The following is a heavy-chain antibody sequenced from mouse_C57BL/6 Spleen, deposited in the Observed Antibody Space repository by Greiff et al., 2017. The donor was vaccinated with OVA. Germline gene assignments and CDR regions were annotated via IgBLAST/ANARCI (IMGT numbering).Heavy chain of an antibody. Sequence: VQRVESGAELVKPGASVKLSCKASGYTFTEYTIHWVKQRSGQGLEWIGWFYPGSGSIKYNEKFKDKATLTADKSSSTVYMELSRLTSEDSAVYFCARHERRDYDYDGGYFDYWGQGTTLTVSS. J-gene: IGHJ2*01. V-gene: IGHV1-62-2*01. CDR2: FYPGSGSI. CDR3: ARHERRDYDYDGGYFDY. CDR1: GYTFTEYT. D-gene: IGHD2-4*01.